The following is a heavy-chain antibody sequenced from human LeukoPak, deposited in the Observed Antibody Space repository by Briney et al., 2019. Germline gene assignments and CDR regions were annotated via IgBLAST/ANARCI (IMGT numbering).Heavy chain of an antibody. D-gene: IGHD3-10*01. CDR3: AKGTTTYYYGSGSYYNGAFDI. CDR2: ISGSGGST. Sequence: PGGSLRLSCAASGFTFSSYAMSWVRQAPGKGLEWVSAISGSGGSTYYADSVKGRFTISRDNSKNTLYLQMSSLRAEDTAVYYCAKGTTTYYYGSGSYYNGAFDIWGQGTMVTVSS. J-gene: IGHJ3*02. CDR1: GFTFSSYA. V-gene: IGHV3-23*01.